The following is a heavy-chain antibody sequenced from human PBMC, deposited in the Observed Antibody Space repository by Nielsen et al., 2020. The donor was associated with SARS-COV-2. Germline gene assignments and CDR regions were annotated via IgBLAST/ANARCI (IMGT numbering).Heavy chain of an antibody. CDR1: GFTFRRSA. V-gene: IGHV3-23*01. D-gene: IGHD4-17*01. J-gene: IGHJ1*01. CDR2: VSGSGGTT. CDR3: AKDAFGDYEAECFHH. Sequence: GGSLRLSCAASGFTFRRSAMHWVRQAPGKGLEWVSTVSGSGGTTYSADSVKGRFTISRDNHKNTVSLQLDSLRPDDTAVYFCAKDAFGDYEAECFHHWGQGTLVTVSS.